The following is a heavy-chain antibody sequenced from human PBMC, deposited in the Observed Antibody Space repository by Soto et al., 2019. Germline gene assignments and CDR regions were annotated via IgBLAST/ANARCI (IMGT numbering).Heavy chain of an antibody. D-gene: IGHD3-16*01. CDR2: ISGGGYTT. V-gene: IGHV3-23*01. CDR3: ARPEGADAFDI. CDR1: GFTFSSFA. J-gene: IGHJ3*02. Sequence: GGSLRLSCAASGFTFSSFAMDWVRQAPGKGLEWVSVISGGGYTTDYADSVKGRFTISRDNSKNTLYLQMNSLRVEDTAVYYCARPEGADAFDIWGQGTMVTVSS.